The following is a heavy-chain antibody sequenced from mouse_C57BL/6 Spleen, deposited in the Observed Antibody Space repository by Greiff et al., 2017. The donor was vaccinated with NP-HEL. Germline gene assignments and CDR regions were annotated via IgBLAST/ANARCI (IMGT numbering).Heavy chain of an antibody. D-gene: IGHD1-1*01. J-gene: IGHJ4*01. CDR2: INPGSGGT. Sequence: VQLQQSGAELVRPGTSVKVSCKASGYAFTNYLIEWVTQRPGQGLEWIGVINPGSGGTNYNEKFKGKATLTADKSSSTAYMQLSSLTSEDSAVYFCARNYYGSSWAMDYWGQRTSVTVSS. CDR3: ARNYYGSSWAMDY. V-gene: IGHV1-54*01. CDR1: GYAFTNYL.